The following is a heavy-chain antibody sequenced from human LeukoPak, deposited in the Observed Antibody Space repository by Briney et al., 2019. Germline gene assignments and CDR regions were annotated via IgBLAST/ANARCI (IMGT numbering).Heavy chain of an antibody. CDR3: ARDPYYYGSGSYQYPQDDAFDI. J-gene: IGHJ3*02. Sequence: ASVKVSCKASGGTFNNYTISWVRQAPGQGLEWMGGIIPIFGTANYAQKLQGRVTITADESTSTAYMELSSLRSEDTAVYYCARDPYYYGSGSYQYPQDDAFDIWGQGTMVTVSS. V-gene: IGHV1-69*13. CDR1: GGTFNNYT. D-gene: IGHD3-10*01. CDR2: IIPIFGTA.